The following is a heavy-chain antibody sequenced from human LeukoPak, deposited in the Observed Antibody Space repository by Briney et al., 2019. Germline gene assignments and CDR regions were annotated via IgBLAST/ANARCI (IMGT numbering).Heavy chain of an antibody. CDR2: ITSGSSYI. J-gene: IGHJ3*02. Sequence: GGSLRLSCAASGLTFSSYNMNWVRQTPGQELEWVSSITSGSSYIYYADSVKGRFTISRDNAKNTLYLQMNSLRAEDTAVYYCARDPSGWYAFDIWGQGTMVTVSS. D-gene: IGHD6-19*01. CDR1: GLTFSSYN. V-gene: IGHV3-21*01. CDR3: ARDPSGWYAFDI.